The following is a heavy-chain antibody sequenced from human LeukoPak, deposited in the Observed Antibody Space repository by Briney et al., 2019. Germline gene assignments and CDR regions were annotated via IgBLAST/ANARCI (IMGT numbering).Heavy chain of an antibody. Sequence: ASVKVSCKAFGHSFTGYHLHWVRQAPRQGLEWMGWVNPKTGGTNYARKFQGRVTMTRDTSINTVNMELSRLTSDDTAVYHRAIVFPSKLEWLAYVTGDDAFDVWGQGTMITVS. CDR2: VNPKTGGT. CDR3: AIVFPSKLEWLAYVTGDDAFDV. V-gene: IGHV1-2*02. D-gene: IGHD3-3*01. CDR1: GHSFTGYH. J-gene: IGHJ3*01.